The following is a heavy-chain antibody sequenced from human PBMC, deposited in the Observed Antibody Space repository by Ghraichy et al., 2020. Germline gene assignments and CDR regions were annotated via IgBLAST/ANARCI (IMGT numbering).Heavy chain of an antibody. CDR1: GFTFSSYS. D-gene: IGHD2-21*01. CDR2: ISSSSSTI. J-gene: IGHJ4*02. V-gene: IGHV3-48*02. Sequence: GESLNISCAASGFTFSSYSMNWVRQAPGKGLEWVSYISSSSSTIYYADSVKGRFTISRDNAKNSLYLQMNSLRDEDTAVYYCAAETYCGGDCYPNRPIDYWGQGTLVTVSS. CDR3: AAETYCGGDCYPNRPIDY.